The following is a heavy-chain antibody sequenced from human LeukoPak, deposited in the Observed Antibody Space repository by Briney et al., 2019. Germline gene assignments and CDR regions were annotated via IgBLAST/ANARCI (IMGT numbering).Heavy chain of an antibody. Sequence: GESLKISCKASGYTFTHQWIGWVRQMSGSGLEWMGIIYPRDSDTIYSPSFQGHVAISADTSINTAYLEWSSLEASDTAIYYCARHSDVIGAIWGQGTLVTVSS. CDR2: IYPRDSDT. J-gene: IGHJ4*02. D-gene: IGHD3-10*01. CDR1: GYTFTHQW. CDR3: ARHSDVIGAI. V-gene: IGHV5-51*01.